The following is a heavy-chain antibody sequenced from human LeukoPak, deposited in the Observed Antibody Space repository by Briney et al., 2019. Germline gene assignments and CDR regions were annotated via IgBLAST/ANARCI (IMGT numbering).Heavy chain of an antibody. CDR3: ARGPTPPLDAFDI. J-gene: IGHJ3*02. CDR1: GFSFITSW. CDR2: IKEDGTKQ. V-gene: IGHV3-7*01. Sequence: GGSLRLSCAASGFSFITSWMTWVRRAPGKGVEWVASIKEDGTKQYFVDSVKGRFTISRDNAKSSLYLQMNSLRVEDTAVYYCARGPTPPLDAFDIWGQGTMVTVSS.